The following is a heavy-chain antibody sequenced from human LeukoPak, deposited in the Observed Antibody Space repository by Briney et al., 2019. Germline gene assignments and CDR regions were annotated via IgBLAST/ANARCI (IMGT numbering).Heavy chain of an antibody. CDR3: AKEGGLWFGGLFSRYVDF. Sequence: PAGTLRLSCVVSGCSFSTYDMTWGVQPPRERLQWCSSVINSGGTTYYAASVKGRVTISRDNSKSTLSLQMNSLRAEDTALYYCAKEGGLWFGGLFSRYVDFWGQGALVSVSS. D-gene: IGHD3-10*01. J-gene: IGHJ4*02. CDR2: VINSGGTT. V-gene: IGHV3-23*01. CDR1: GCSFSTYD.